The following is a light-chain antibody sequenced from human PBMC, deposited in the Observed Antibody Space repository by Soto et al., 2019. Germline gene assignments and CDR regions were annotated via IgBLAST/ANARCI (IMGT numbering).Light chain of an antibody. CDR1: TSDVGSDNR. Sequence: QSALTQPASVSGSSGQSITISCTGTTSDVGSDNRVSWYQQYAAKAPRLMNYEDVKRPAGVFNRFSGSKYGNTASLTISGLESEDEADYYCFSTAAGGTWLFGRGTKV. CDR2: EDV. CDR3: FSTAAGGTWL. J-gene: IGLJ6*01. V-gene: IGLV2-23*01.